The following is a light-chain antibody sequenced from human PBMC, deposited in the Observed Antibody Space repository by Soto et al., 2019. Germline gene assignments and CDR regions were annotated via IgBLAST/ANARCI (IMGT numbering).Light chain of an antibody. V-gene: IGLV1-47*01. Sequence: QAVVTQPPSASGTPGQRVTISCSGSSSNIGSNYVYWYQQLPGTAPKLLIYRNNQRPSGVPDRFSGSKSGTSASLAISGLRSEDEADYYCAAWDDSLSGRSYVFGTGTQLTVL. J-gene: IGLJ1*01. CDR2: RNN. CDR1: SSNIGSNY. CDR3: AAWDDSLSGRSYV.